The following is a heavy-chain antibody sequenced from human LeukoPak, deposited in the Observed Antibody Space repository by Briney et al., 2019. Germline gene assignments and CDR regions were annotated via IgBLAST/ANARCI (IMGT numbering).Heavy chain of an antibody. CDR1: GGTFSSYA. Sequence: ASVKVSCKASGGTFSSYAISWVRQAPGQGLEWMGGIIPIFGTANYAQKFQGRVTITADKSTSTAYMELSSLRSEDTAVYYCARVGYSGGWGKYYYYYGMDVWGKGTTVTVSS. J-gene: IGHJ6*04. D-gene: IGHD6-19*01. CDR3: ARVGYSGGWGKYYYYYGMDV. V-gene: IGHV1-69*06. CDR2: IIPIFGTA.